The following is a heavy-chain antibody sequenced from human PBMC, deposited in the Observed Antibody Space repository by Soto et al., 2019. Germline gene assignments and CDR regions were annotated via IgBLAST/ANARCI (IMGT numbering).Heavy chain of an antibody. CDR3: AKGRRNYYGSGYEH. Sequence: EVQLLESGGGLVQPGGSLRLSCAASGFNFSSYAMSWVRQAPGKGLEWVSSISGSGGSTYYADSVKGRFTISRDNSKKKLLLQMNSIRAEDTAVYYCAKGRRNYYGSGYEHWGQGTLVTVSS. CDR2: ISGSGGST. CDR1: GFNFSSYA. J-gene: IGHJ4*02. D-gene: IGHD3-10*01. V-gene: IGHV3-23*01.